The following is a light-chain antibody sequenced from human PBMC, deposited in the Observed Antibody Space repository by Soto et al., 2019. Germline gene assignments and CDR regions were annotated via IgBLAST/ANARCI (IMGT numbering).Light chain of an antibody. Sequence: QPVLTQPSSVSGAPGQRVTISCTGNSSNIGAGYDVHWYRQLPGTAPKLLIYGNSHRPSGVPDRFSGSKSGTSASLAITGLQAEDEADYYCQSYDASLRAYVFGSGTKLTVL. CDR1: SSNIGAGYD. CDR2: GNS. J-gene: IGLJ1*01. CDR3: QSYDASLRAYV. V-gene: IGLV1-40*01.